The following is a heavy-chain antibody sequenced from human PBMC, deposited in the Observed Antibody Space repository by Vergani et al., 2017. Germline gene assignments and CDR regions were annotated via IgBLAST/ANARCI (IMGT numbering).Heavy chain of an antibody. CDR1: GFTFSSYA. Sequence: EVQLLESGGGLVQPGGSLRLSCAASGFTFSSYAMSWVRQAPGKGLEWVSAISGSGGSTYYADSVKGRFTISRDNAKNSLYLQMNSLRDEDTAVYYCATSRYCSSTSCYSNYWGQGTLVTVSS. V-gene: IGHV3-23*01. CDR2: ISGSGGST. CDR3: ATSRYCSSTSCYSNY. J-gene: IGHJ4*02. D-gene: IGHD2-2*01.